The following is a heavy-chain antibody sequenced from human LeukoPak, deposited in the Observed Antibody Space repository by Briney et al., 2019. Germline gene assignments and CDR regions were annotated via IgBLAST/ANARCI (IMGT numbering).Heavy chain of an antibody. CDR1: GGSISSYY. CDR2: IYYSGST. D-gene: IGHD2-2*01. Sequence: PSETLSLTCTVSGGSISSYYWSWIRQPPGKGLEWVGYIYYSGSTNYNPSLKSRVTISVDTSKNQFSLKLSSVTAADTAVYYCARVFDCSSTSCYLPDAFDIWGQGTMVTVSS. CDR3: ARVFDCSSTSCYLPDAFDI. J-gene: IGHJ3*02. V-gene: IGHV4-59*12.